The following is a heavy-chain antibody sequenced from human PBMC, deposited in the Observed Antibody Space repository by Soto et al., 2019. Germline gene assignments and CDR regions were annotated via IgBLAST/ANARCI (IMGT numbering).Heavy chain of an antibody. Sequence: GASVKVSCKASGGTFSSYAISWVRQAPGQGLEWMGGIIPIFGTANYAQKFQGRVTITADESTSTAYMELSSLRSEDTAVYYCARGSWTTGTVPHYYYYGMDVWGQGTTVTVSS. V-gene: IGHV1-69*13. CDR2: IIPIFGTA. J-gene: IGHJ6*02. CDR3: ARGSWTTGTVPHYYYYGMDV. CDR1: GGTFSSYA. D-gene: IGHD1-1*01.